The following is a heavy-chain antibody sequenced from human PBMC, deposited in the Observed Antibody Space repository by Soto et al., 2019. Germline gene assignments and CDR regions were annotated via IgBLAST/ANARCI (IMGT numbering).Heavy chain of an antibody. J-gene: IGHJ4*02. Sequence: QVQRVQSGPEVKKPGASVKVSCKASGYPFTSFGVSWLRQAPGQGPEWMGWISGYNGKTKYTQKVQGRVTLTTDTSTATDYMEMRSLRADDAAVYFCARDKMIDDFGLGSFDYWGQGTVVTVSS. CDR3: ARDKMIDDFGLGSFDY. CDR1: GYPFTSFG. CDR2: ISGYNGKT. D-gene: IGHD3-10*01. V-gene: IGHV1-18*04.